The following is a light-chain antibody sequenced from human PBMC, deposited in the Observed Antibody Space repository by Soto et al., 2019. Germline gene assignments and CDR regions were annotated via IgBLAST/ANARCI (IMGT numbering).Light chain of an antibody. Sequence: QSVLTQPPSASGTPGQRVTISCSGSSSNIGTNAVNWFLQLPGTAPKLLIYSYDQRPSGVPDRFSGSKSGTSASLAISGLQSEDEADYYCAAWDDSLTGGVFGGGTQLTVL. J-gene: IGLJ3*02. V-gene: IGLV1-44*01. CDR1: SSNIGTNA. CDR2: SYD. CDR3: AAWDDSLTGGV.